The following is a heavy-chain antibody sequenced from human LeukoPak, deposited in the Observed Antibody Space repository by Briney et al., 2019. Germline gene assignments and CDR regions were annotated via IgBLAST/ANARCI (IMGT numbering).Heavy chain of an antibody. CDR3: ARDRLGYPVDY. CDR1: GDSISITNYY. J-gene: IGHJ4*02. CDR2: IHYTGST. V-gene: IGHV4-61*01. Sequence: SETLSLTCTVSGDSISITNYYWTWIRQPPGTGLEWIGYIHYTGSTNYNPSLKSRVTISVDTSKNQFSLKLTSVTAADTAVYYCARDRLGYPVDYWGQGTLVTVSS. D-gene: IGHD6-25*01.